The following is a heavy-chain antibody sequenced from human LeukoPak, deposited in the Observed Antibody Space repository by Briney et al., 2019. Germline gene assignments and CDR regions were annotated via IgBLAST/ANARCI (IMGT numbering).Heavy chain of an antibody. CDR2: IYYSGGT. CDR1: GGSISSSDHY. Sequence: SETLSLTCTVSGGSISSSDHYWGWIRQPPGKGLEWIESIYYSGGTYYNPSLKSRITISLDTSKNQFSLRLSSVTAADTAVYYCASWGFGKNFDYWGQGTLVTVSS. D-gene: IGHD7-27*01. V-gene: IGHV4-39*07. J-gene: IGHJ4*02. CDR3: ASWGFGKNFDY.